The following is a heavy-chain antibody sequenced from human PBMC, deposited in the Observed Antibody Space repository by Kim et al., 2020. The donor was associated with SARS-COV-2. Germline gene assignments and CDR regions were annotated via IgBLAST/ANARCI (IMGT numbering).Heavy chain of an antibody. CDR2: IKQDGSEK. J-gene: IGHJ6*02. CDR1: GFTFSSYW. V-gene: IGHV3-7*03. D-gene: IGHD1-20*01. CDR3: ARDPPTSVTGTDYYYYYYGMDV. Sequence: GGSLRLSCAASGFTFSSYWMSWVRQAPGKGLEWVANIKQDGSEKYYVDSVKGRFTISRDNAKNSLYLQMNSLRAEDTAVYYCARDPPTSVTGTDYYYYYYGMDVWGQGTTVTVSS.